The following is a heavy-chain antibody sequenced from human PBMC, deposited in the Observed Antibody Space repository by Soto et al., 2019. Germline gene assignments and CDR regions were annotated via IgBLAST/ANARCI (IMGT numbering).Heavy chain of an antibody. D-gene: IGHD3-22*01. V-gene: IGHV1-69*12. Sequence: QVQLVQSGAEVKKPGSSVKVSCKASGGTFSSYAISWVRQAPGQGLEWMGGIIPIFGTANYAQKFQGRVTITADESTSTAYMELSSLRSEDTAVYYCARGDSYYYDSSGYYPEYFDYWGQGTLVTVSS. CDR1: GGTFSSYA. CDR3: ARGDSYYYDSSGYYPEYFDY. J-gene: IGHJ4*02. CDR2: IIPIFGTA.